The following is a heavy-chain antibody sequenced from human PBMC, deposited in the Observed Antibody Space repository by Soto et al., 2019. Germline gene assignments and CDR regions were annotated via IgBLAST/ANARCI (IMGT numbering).Heavy chain of an antibody. J-gene: IGHJ4*02. D-gene: IGHD3-9*01. CDR3: ARVGYEILTGYPYRYFDY. Sequence: QVQLVQSGAEVKKPGSSVKVSCKASGGTFSSYAISWVRQAPGQGLEWMGGFIPIFGTANYAQKFQGRVTITAVESTGTDYMELSSLRSKVTAVYYCARVGYEILTGYPYRYFDYWGQGSLVTVSS. CDR2: FIPIFGTA. CDR1: GGTFSSYA. V-gene: IGHV1-69*12.